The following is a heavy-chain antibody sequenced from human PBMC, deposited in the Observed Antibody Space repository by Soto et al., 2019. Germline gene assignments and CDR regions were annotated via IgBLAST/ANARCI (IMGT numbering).Heavy chain of an antibody. CDR2: IIPILGIA. V-gene: IGHV1-69*02. J-gene: IGHJ4*02. Sequence: SVKVSCKASGGTFSSYTISWVRQAPGQGLEWMGRIIPILGIANYAQKFQGRVTITADKSTSTAYMELSSLGSEDTAVYYCARGIAVAGTDYFDYWGQGTLVTVSS. CDR1: GGTFSSYT. D-gene: IGHD6-19*01. CDR3: ARGIAVAGTDYFDY.